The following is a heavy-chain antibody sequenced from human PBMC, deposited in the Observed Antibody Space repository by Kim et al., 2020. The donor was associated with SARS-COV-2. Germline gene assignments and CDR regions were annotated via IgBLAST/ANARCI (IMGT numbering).Heavy chain of an antibody. CDR2: ISSSSDYI. CDR3: ARGLRGSGSYLISQDYYYYGMDV. Sequence: GSLRLSCAASGFTFSLYNMNWVRQPPGKGLEWVSSISSSSDYIYYTDSLKGRFTISRDNAKNSLYLQMNSLRAEDTAVYYCARGLRGSGSYLISQDYYYYGMDVWGQGTTVTVSS. V-gene: IGHV3-21*01. CDR1: GFTFSLYN. J-gene: IGHJ6*02. D-gene: IGHD3-10*01.